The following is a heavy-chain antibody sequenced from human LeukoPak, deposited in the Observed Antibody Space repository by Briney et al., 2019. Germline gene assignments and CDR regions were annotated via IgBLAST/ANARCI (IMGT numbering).Heavy chain of an antibody. CDR2: INHSGST. V-gene: IGHV4-34*01. J-gene: IGHJ4*02. Sequence: SETLSLTCAVYGGSFSGYYWSWIRQPPGKGLEWIGEINHSGSTNYNPSLKSRVTISVDTSKNQFSLKLSSVTAADTAVYYCARGDSSWYFRPFDYWAREPWSPSPQ. CDR3: ARGDSSWYFRPFDY. CDR1: GGSFSGYY. D-gene: IGHD6-13*01.